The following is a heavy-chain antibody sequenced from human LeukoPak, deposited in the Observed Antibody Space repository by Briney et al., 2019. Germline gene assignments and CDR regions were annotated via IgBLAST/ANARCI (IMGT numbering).Heavy chain of an antibody. CDR3: ARGEIVVVPAAMGGGWFDP. D-gene: IGHD2-2*01. CDR1: GGTYSSYA. Sequence: ASVKVSCKASGGTYSSYAISWVRQAPGQGLEWMGGIIPIFGTANYAQKFQGRVTITTDESTSTAYMELSSLRSEDTAVYYCARGEIVVVPAAMGGGWFDPWGQGTLVTVSS. J-gene: IGHJ5*02. CDR2: IIPIFGTA. V-gene: IGHV1-69*05.